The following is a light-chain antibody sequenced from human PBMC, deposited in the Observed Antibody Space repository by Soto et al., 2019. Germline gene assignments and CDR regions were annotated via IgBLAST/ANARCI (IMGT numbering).Light chain of an antibody. Sequence: IVLTQSPATLSLSPGERATLSCGASQTVNNNYLAWYQHKPGLAPRLVIYGASNRATGIPDRFSGSGSGTDFTLTISGLRPEDFAVYYCQQYGSSPPITFGQGTRLEIK. V-gene: IGKV3D-20*01. J-gene: IGKJ5*01. CDR2: GAS. CDR3: QQYGSSPPIT. CDR1: QTVNNNY.